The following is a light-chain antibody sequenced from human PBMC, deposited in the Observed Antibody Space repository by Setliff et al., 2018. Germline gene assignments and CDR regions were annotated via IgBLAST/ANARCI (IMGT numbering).Light chain of an antibody. V-gene: IGLV1-44*01. CDR1: DSNIGANT. CDR2: TND. J-gene: IGLJ2*01. Sequence: PPSASGTPGQRVTIPCSGSDSNIGANTVNWYQQLPGTPPRLLIHTNDQRPSGVPDRFSGSKSGTSASLAISGLQSDDEADYYCVAWDDSLGGRLIFGGGTKVTVL. CDR3: VAWDDSLGGRLI.